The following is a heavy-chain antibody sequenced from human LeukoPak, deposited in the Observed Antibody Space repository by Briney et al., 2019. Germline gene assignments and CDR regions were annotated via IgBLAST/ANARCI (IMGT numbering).Heavy chain of an antibody. D-gene: IGHD6-13*01. CDR3: ARVTGYMVEDYFDS. CDR1: GGSISSYY. V-gene: IGHV4-59*01. Sequence: SETLSLTCTVSGGSISSYYWSWIRQPPGKGLEWIGYIYYSGSTNYNPSLKSRVTISVDTSKNQFSLRLRSVTAADTAVYYCARVTGYMVEDYFDSWGQGTLVTVSS. J-gene: IGHJ4*02. CDR2: IYYSGST.